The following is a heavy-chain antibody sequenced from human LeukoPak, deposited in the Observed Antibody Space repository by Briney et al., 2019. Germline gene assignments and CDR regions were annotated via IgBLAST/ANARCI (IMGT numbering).Heavy chain of an antibody. CDR1: GFTFSSYA. V-gene: IGHV3-30*04. J-gene: IGHJ4*02. CDR3: ARDLGSGWYFDY. D-gene: IGHD6-19*01. Sequence: GGSLRLSCAASGFTFSSYAMHWVRQAPGKGLEWVAVISYDGSNKYYADSVKGRFTISRDNSKNTLYLQMNSLRAEDTAVYYCARDLGSGWYFDYWGQGTLVTVSS. CDR2: ISYDGSNK.